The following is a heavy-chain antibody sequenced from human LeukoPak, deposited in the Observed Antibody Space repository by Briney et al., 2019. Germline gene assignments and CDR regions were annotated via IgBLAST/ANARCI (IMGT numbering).Heavy chain of an antibody. J-gene: IGHJ4*02. D-gene: IGHD3-22*01. CDR3: VRELPPVVQYYFDY. Sequence: GGSLRLSCAASGFTFSTYAMSWVRRAPGKGLEWVSTVSGSGSSAYYADSVKGRFTISRDNSKNTLYLQMNSLRAEDTAVYYCVRELPPVVQYYFDYWGPGTLVTVSS. CDR2: VSGSGSSA. CDR1: GFTFSTYA. V-gene: IGHV3-23*01.